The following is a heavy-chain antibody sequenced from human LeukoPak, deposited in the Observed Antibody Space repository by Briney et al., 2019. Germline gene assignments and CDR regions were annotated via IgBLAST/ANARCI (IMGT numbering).Heavy chain of an antibody. CDR1: GFTFSSYA. J-gene: IGHJ6*02. CDR3: AKGRCSGCYDGMDV. Sequence: PGGSLRLSCAASGFTFSSYAMNWVRQAPGRGLEWVSGLSGSGGSTFYADSVKGRFTISRDNSKNTLYLQMNSVRAEDTAVYYCAKGRCSGCYDGMDVWGQGTTVTVSS. CDR2: LSGSGGST. D-gene: IGHD6-19*01. V-gene: IGHV3-23*01.